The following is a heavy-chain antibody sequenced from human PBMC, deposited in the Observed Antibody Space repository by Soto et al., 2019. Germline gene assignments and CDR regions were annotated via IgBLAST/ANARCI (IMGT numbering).Heavy chain of an antibody. V-gene: IGHV4-39*07. CDR3: ARVKGGTTRRAFDS. CDR1: GGSISSSSYY. J-gene: IGHJ4*02. Sequence: SETLSLTCTVSGGSISSSSYYWGWIRQPPGKGLEWIGSIDYSGSTYHNPSLKSRVTMSVDRSENQFSLRLSSVTAADTAVYYCARVKGGTTRRAFDSWGQGTLVTVSS. CDR2: IDYSGST. D-gene: IGHD1-7*01.